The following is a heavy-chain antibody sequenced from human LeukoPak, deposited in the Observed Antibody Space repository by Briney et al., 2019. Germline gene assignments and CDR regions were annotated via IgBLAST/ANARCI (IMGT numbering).Heavy chain of an antibody. D-gene: IGHD3-9*01. CDR3: ARGYYDILTGFGDFDY. Sequence: PGRSLRLSCAASGFTFSSHAMHWVRQAPGKGLEWVAVISYDGSNKYYADSVKGRFTTSRDNSKNTLYLQMNSLRAEDTAVYYCARGYYDILTGFGDFDYWGQGTLVTVSS. CDR2: ISYDGSNK. J-gene: IGHJ4*02. V-gene: IGHV3-30*01. CDR1: GFTFSSHA.